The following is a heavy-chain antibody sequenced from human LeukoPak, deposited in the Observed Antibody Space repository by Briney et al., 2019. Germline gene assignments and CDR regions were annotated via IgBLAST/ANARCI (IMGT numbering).Heavy chain of an antibody. V-gene: IGHV3-23*01. CDR2: ISGSGGST. CDR3: AKSQSGWYSFDY. Sequence: PGGSLRLSCAASGFTLSNYVVNWVRQAPGKGREWVSAISGSGGSTKYADSVKGRFTISGDNSKNTLYLQMNSLRAEDTAVYYCAKSQSGWYSFDYWSQGTLVTVSS. CDR1: GFTLSNYV. J-gene: IGHJ4*02. D-gene: IGHD6-19*01.